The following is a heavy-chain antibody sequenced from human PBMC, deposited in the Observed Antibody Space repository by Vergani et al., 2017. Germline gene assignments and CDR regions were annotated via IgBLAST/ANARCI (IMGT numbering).Heavy chain of an antibody. J-gene: IGHJ6*03. CDR1: GCTFSSYA. D-gene: IGHD2-2*01. CDR2: IIPIFGTA. V-gene: IGHV1-69*12. CDR3: ARGSGYCSSTSCRGEYYYYYYMDG. Sequence: QVQLVQSGAEVKKPGSSVKVSCKASGCTFSSYAISWVRQAPGQGLEWMGGIIPIFGTANYAQKFQGRVTITADESTSTAYMELSSLRSEDTAVYYCARGSGYCSSTSCRGEYYYYYYMDGWGKGTTVTVSS.